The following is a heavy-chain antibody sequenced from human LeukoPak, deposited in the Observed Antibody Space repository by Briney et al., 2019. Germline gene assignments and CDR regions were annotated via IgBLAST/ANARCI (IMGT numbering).Heavy chain of an antibody. CDR3: ARVDYDFWSGYSYYFDY. CDR1: GFTFSSYA. Sequence: PGGSLRLSCAASGFTFSSYAMHWVRQAPGKGLEWVANIKQDGSEKYYVDSVKGRFTISRDNAKNSLYLQMNSLRAEDTAVYYCARVDYDFWSGYSYYFDYWGQGTLVTVSS. D-gene: IGHD3-3*01. CDR2: IKQDGSEK. J-gene: IGHJ4*02. V-gene: IGHV3-7*01.